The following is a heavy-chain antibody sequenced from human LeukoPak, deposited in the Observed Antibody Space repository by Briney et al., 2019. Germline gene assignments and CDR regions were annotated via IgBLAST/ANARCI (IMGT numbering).Heavy chain of an antibody. CDR1: GFTFSSYW. CDR2: INSDGGST. J-gene: IGHJ5*02. CDR3: ARERGDPVAGTIWFDP. D-gene: IGHD6-19*01. V-gene: IGHV3-74*01. Sequence: GGSLRLSCAASGFTFSSYWMHWVRQAPGKGLVWVSRINSDGGSTSYADSVKGRFTISRDNAKNTLYLQMNSLRAEDTAVYYCARERGDPVAGTIWFDPWGQGTLVTVSS.